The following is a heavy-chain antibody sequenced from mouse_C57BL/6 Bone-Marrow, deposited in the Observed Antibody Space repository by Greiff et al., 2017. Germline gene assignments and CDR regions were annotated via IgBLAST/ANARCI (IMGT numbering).Heavy chain of an antibody. J-gene: IGHJ2*01. CDR2: IYPGDGDT. CDR1: GYAFSSSW. Sequence: VVESGPELVKPGASVKISCKASGYAFSSSWMNWVKQRPGKGLEWIGRIYPGDGDTNYNGKFKGKATLTADNSSSTAYMQISSLPSEDSAVYFCASRYYGSSYDYFDYWRQGTTLTVSS. CDR3: ASRYYGSSYDYFDY. D-gene: IGHD1-1*01. V-gene: IGHV1-82*01.